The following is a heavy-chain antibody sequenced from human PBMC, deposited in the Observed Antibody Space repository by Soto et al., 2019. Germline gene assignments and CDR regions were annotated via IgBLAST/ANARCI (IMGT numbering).Heavy chain of an antibody. CDR2: ISGSGGTT. CDR3: AKESYCSDRRCWGHNWFDP. V-gene: IGHV3-23*01. Sequence: EVHLLESGGGLVQPGGSLRLSCAASGFTFDNYAMTWVRQAPGKGLEWVSHISGSGGTTYYADSVKGRFTVSRDNSKNTLYLQLSSLRAEDTAVYYCAKESYCSDRRCWGHNWFDPWGQGTLVTVS. D-gene: IGHD2-15*01. J-gene: IGHJ5*02. CDR1: GFTFDNYA.